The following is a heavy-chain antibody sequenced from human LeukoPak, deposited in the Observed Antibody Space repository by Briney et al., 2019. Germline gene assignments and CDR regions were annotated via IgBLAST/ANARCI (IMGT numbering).Heavy chain of an antibody. Sequence: PGRSLRLSCAASGFTFSSYGMHWVRQAPGKGLEWVAVISYDGSNKYYADSVKGRFTISRDNSKNTLYLQMNSLRAEDTAVYYCAKDHSYYYGSGSYLDFLDYWGQGTLVTVSP. CDR3: AKDHSYYYGSGSYLDFLDY. D-gene: IGHD3-10*01. J-gene: IGHJ4*02. V-gene: IGHV3-30*18. CDR1: GFTFSSYG. CDR2: ISYDGSNK.